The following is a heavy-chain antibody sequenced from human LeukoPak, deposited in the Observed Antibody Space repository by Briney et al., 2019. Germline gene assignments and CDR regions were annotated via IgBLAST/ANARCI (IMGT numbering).Heavy chain of an antibody. V-gene: IGHV4-59*01. CDR3: ASGYGSSGGFDY. J-gene: IGHJ4*02. Sequence: PSETLSLTCAVSGGSISSFYWSWIRQPPGKGLEWIGYIYYSGSTNYNPSLKSRVTISVDTSKNQFSLRLSSVTAADTAVCYCASGYGSSGGFDYWGQGTLVTDSS. CDR2: IYYSGST. D-gene: IGHD3-10*01. CDR1: GGSISSFY.